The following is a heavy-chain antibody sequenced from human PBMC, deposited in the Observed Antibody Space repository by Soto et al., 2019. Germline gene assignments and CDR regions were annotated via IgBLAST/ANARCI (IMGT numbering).Heavy chain of an antibody. D-gene: IGHD2-21*01. CDR1: GYTFSSYC. CDR3: ARYQAACGADCWDYSCGIDA. CDR2: INRVESST. V-gene: IGHV3-74*01. Sequence: PGGSLKLSCAASGYTFSSYCMDWVRRAPGKGLVWVSRINRVESSTSYAYSVKCRFTISRDNSKNTLYLQMNSLKAEDTAVYYCARYQAACGADCWDYSCGIDAWGQGTTVTVSS. J-gene: IGHJ6*02.